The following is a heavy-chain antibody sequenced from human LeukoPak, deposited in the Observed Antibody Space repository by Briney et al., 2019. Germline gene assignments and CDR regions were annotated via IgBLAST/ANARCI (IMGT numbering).Heavy chain of an antibody. CDR3: ARGNSYGTPWDFDY. CDR1: GFTFSSYE. V-gene: IGHV3-48*03. J-gene: IGHJ4*02. D-gene: IGHD5-18*01. CDR2: ISSSGSTI. Sequence: PGGSLRLSCAASGFTFSSYEMNWVRQAPGKGLEWVSYISSSGSTIYYADSVKGRFTISRDNAKNSLYLQMNSLRAEDTALYHCARGNSYGTPWDFDYWGQGTLVTVSS.